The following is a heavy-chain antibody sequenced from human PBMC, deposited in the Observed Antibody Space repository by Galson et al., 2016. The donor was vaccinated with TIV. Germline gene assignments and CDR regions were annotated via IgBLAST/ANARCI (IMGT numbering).Heavy chain of an antibody. CDR1: GYRFIGYY. J-gene: IGHJ4*02. CDR3: AKESDWGVAEFDF. V-gene: IGHV1-2*02. Sequence: SVKVSCKASGYRFIGYYIHWERQAPGRGPEWMGCINPGNGDTKYAQIFQGSVTLTWDTSVSTAYMELTSLRSDDTAVYFCAKESDWGVAEFDFWGQGTPVSVSS. D-gene: IGHD2-21*01. CDR2: INPGNGDT.